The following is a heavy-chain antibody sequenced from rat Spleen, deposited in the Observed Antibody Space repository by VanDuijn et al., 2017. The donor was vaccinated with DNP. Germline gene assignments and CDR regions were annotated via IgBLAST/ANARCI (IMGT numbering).Heavy chain of an antibody. CDR3: ATEGIPRVMDA. J-gene: IGHJ4*01. Sequence: EVLLVESDGGLVQPGRSLKLSCAVSGFTFSDYYMAWVRQAPAKGLEWVATISYNGGPTYYRDSVKGRFTISRDNAQSTLYLQMDSLRSEDTATYYCATEGIPRVMDAWGQGASVTVSS. D-gene: IGHD1-11*01. V-gene: IGHV5-7*01. CDR2: ISYNGGPT. CDR1: GFTFSDYY.